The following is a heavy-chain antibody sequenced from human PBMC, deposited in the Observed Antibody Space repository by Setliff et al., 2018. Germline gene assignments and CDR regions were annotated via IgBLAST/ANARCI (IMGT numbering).Heavy chain of an antibody. CDR3: ARGGDGYNNGMDV. CDR1: GFTFSNYW. Sequence: PGGSLRLSCAASGFTFSNYWIHWVRQVPGRGLEWVSRINSDGSTTNYADSVKGRFTTSRENAKNTLYLQLSNLRAEDTAVYYCARGGDGYNNGMDVWGQGTMVTVSS. V-gene: IGHV3-74*01. J-gene: IGHJ6*02. D-gene: IGHD5-12*01. CDR2: INSDGSTT.